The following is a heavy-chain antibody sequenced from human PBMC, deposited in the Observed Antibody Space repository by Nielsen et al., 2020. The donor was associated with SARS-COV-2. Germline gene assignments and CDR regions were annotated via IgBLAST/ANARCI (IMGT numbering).Heavy chain of an antibody. Sequence: GGSLRLSCAASGFTFSSYVMSWVRQPPGKGLEWVSGISDSGGSTYYADSVKGRFTISRDNSKNTLYLQMNSLRAEDTAIYYCAKARGEWRHENWGQGTLVTVSS. D-gene: IGHD3-10*01. CDR2: ISDSGGST. CDR3: AKARGEWRHEN. CDR1: GFTFSSYV. J-gene: IGHJ4*02. V-gene: IGHV3-23*01.